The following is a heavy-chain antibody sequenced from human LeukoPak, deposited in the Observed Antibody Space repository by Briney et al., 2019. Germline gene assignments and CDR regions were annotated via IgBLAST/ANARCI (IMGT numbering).Heavy chain of an antibody. J-gene: IGHJ4*02. CDR3: ARRHYDILTGYYYYFDY. CDR2: IYHSGST. CDR1: GYPISSGYY. Sequence: SETLSLTCAVSGYPISSGYYWGWIRQPPGKGLEWIGSIYHSGSTYYNPSLESRVTISVDTSKNQFSLKLSSVTAADTAVYYCARRHYDILTGYYYYFDYWGQGTLVTVSS. D-gene: IGHD3-9*01. V-gene: IGHV4-38-2*01.